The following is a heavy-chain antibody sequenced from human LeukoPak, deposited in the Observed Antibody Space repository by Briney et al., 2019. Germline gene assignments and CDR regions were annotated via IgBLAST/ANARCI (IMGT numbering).Heavy chain of an antibody. CDR3: ARDSFYYDSSGFDY. D-gene: IGHD3-22*01. CDR2: ISSSSSYI. V-gene: IGHV3-21*01. J-gene: IGHJ4*02. Sequence: GGSLTLSCAAAGFSLSDYTMNWVRQAPGKGLEWVSSISSSSSYIYYADPVKGRFTISRDNAKNSPDLQLNSLRAEDSAVYYCARDSFYYDSSGFDYWGQGTLVTVSS. CDR1: GFSLSDYT.